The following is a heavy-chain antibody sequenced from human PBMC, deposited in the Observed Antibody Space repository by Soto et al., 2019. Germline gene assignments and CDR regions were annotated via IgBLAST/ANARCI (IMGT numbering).Heavy chain of an antibody. J-gene: IGHJ5*02. CDR1: GFSFNSFF. CDR2: ISNDGTGT. D-gene: IGHD3-22*01. V-gene: IGHV3-74*01. CDR3: VRDQDSRGYSVFNL. Sequence: LRLSCEASGFSFNSFFMHWVRQGPGKGLEWVSRISNDGTGTTYADSVQGRFTVSRDNSKTTVYLQMNRLRPEDTAVYFCVRDQDSRGYSVFNLWGQGTQVTVSS.